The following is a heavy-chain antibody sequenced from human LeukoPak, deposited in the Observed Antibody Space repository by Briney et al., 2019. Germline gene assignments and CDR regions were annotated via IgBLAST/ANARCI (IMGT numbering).Heavy chain of an antibody. V-gene: IGHV3-48*04. CDR2: ISSISSSST. CDR3: ARDKIVGATYFDY. J-gene: IGHJ4*02. Sequence: GGSLRLSCAASGFTFSSYSMNWVRQAPGKGLEWVSYISSISSSSTYYADSVKGRFTISRDNAKNSLFLQMNSLRAEDTAVYYCARDKIVGATYFDYWGQGTLVTVSS. D-gene: IGHD1-26*01. CDR1: GFTFSSYS.